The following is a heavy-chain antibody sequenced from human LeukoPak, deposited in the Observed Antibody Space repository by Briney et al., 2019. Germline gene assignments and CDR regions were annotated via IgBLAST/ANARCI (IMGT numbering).Heavy chain of an antibody. CDR3: ARGYYDSSGYYYDY. V-gene: IGHV3-7*04. D-gene: IGHD3-22*01. CDR2: IKQAGSEK. Sequence: GGSLRLSCIVSGFTFSSYWMIWVRQAPGKGLEWVANIKQAGSEKYYVDSVKGRFTISRDNAQNSLYLHMNSLRAEDTAVYYCARGYYDSSGYYYDYWGQGTLVTVSS. J-gene: IGHJ4*02. CDR1: GFTFSSYW.